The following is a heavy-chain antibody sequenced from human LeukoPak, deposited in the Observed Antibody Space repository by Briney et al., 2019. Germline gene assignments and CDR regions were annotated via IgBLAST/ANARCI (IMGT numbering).Heavy chain of an antibody. CDR2: TKDKANSYTT. D-gene: IGHD3-22*01. V-gene: IGHV3-72*01. CDR1: GFALSDHY. J-gene: IGHJ4*02. Sequence: GGSLRLSCAASGFALSDHYMDWVRQAPGKGLEWVGRTKDKANSYTTEYAASVKGRFTIWRDDSKNSLYLQMNSLKTEDTAVYYCARAGDYYSMGDYWGQGTLVTVSS. CDR3: ARAGDYYSMGDY.